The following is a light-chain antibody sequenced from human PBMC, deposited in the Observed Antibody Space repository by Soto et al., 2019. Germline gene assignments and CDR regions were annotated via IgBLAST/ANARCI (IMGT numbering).Light chain of an antibody. CDR1: QSISSW. V-gene: IGKV1-5*03. CDR2: KAS. CDR3: QHYNSYSEA. Sequence: DIQMTQSPSTLSAYVGDRVTITCRASQSISSWLAWYQQKPGKAPKLLIYKASSLESGVPSRFSGSGSGTEFTLTISSLQPDDFATYYCQHYNSYSEAFGQGTKVDI. J-gene: IGKJ1*01.